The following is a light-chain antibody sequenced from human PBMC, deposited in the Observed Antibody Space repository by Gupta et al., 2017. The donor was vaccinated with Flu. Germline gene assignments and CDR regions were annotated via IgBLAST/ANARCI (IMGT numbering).Light chain of an antibody. CDR1: SGSIARNY. V-gene: IGLV6-57*01. CDR3: QSYDSSTLWV. CDR2: EDN. J-gene: IGLJ3*02. Sequence: NFMLTQPHSVSESPGKTVTISCPRSSGSIARNYVEWYQQRPGSSPTTVIYEDNQRPSGVPDRFSGSIDSSSNAASLTISGLKTEDEADYYCQSYDSSTLWVFGGGTKLTVL.